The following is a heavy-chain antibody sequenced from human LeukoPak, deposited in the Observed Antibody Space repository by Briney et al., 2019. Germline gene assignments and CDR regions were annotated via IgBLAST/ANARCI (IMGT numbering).Heavy chain of an antibody. V-gene: IGHV4-61*02. D-gene: IGHD3-22*01. Sequence: PSQTLSPTCTVSGGSISSGSYYWSWIRQPAGKGLVWIGRIYTSGSTNYNPSLKSRVTISVDTSKNQFSLKLSSVTAADTAVYYCARDPRGYYDSSGFHDAFDIWGQGTMVTVSS. CDR1: GGSISSGSYY. CDR2: IYTSGST. CDR3: ARDPRGYYDSSGFHDAFDI. J-gene: IGHJ3*02.